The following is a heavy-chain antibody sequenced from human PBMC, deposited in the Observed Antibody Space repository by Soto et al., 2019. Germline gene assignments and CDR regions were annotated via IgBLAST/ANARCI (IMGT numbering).Heavy chain of an antibody. V-gene: IGHV1-69*13. CDR1: GGTFSSYA. CDR3: ARGKSIAAHQPLNWFDP. J-gene: IGHJ5*02. CDR2: IIPIFGTA. D-gene: IGHD6-6*01. Sequence: SVKVSCKASGGTFSSYAISWVRQAPGQGLEWMGGIIPIFGTANYAQKFQGRVTITADESTSTAYMELSSLRSEDTAVYYCARGKSIAAHQPLNWFDPWGQGTLVTVSS.